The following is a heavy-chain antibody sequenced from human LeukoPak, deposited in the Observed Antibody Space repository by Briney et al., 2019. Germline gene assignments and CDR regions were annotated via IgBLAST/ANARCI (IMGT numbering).Heavy chain of an antibody. D-gene: IGHD5-24*01. CDR3: ARTTGRWLQFDAFDI. J-gene: IGHJ3*02. CDR2: IYYSGST. V-gene: IGHV4-61*01. CDR1: GGSVSSGSYY. Sequence: SETLSLTCTVSGGSVSSGSYYWSWIRQPPGKGLEWIGYIYYSGSTYYNPPLKSRVTISVDTSKNQFSLKVNSVTAADTAVYYCARTTGRWLQFDAFDIWGQGTMVTVSS.